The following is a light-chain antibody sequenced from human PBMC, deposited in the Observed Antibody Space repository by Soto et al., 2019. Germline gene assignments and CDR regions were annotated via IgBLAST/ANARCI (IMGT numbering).Light chain of an antibody. CDR3: LQGTLWPPT. CDR2: RVS. CDR1: QSVVYSDGNAY. V-gene: IGKV2-30*01. J-gene: IGKJ1*01. Sequence: DVVMTQSPLSLPVTLGQPASISCRSSQSVVYSDGNAYVSWFHQRPGQSPRRLIYRVSNRDSGVXDXCSGSGSGTDFTLKISSVEAEDVGVYYCLQGTLWPPTFGRGTTVEIK.